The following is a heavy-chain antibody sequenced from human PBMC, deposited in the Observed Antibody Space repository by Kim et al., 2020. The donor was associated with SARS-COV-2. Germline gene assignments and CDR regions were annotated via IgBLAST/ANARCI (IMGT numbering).Heavy chain of an antibody. J-gene: IGHJ4*02. V-gene: IGHV4-39*01. CDR3: VRAAAARRGIYYFDY. Sequence: PCRKSRVTSSVDTSKNQFSLKLTSVTAADRAVYYCVRAAAARRGIYYFDYWGQGTLVTVSS. D-gene: IGHD6-25*01.